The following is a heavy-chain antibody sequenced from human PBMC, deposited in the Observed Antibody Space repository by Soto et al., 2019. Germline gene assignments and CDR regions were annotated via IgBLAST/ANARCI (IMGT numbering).Heavy chain of an antibody. Sequence: QVQLVQSGAEVKKPGSSVKVSCKASGGTFSPYTVNWVRQAPGQGLEWMGRIIPYLGVTNYAQKIQARVTLTAHTSTTPAYMELSGLRFEDTAVYYCARDWESTVSTWSFGAFWGRGTLVTVSS. CDR1: GGTFSPYT. J-gene: IGHJ4*02. D-gene: IGHD3-10*01. CDR2: IIPYLGVT. V-gene: IGHV1-69*08. CDR3: ARDWESTVSTWSFGAF.